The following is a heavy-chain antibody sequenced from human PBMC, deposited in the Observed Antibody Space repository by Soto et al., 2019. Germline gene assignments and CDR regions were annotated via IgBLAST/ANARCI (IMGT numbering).Heavy chain of an antibody. V-gene: IGHV3-30-3*01. CDR1: GFTFSSYA. CDR2: ISYDGSNK. J-gene: IGHJ6*02. D-gene: IGHD3-10*01. Sequence: QVQLVESGGGVVQPGRSLRLSCAASGFTFSSYAMHWVRQAPGKGLEWVAVISYDGSNKYYADSVKGRFTISRDNCKNTLYLQMNSLRAEDTAVYYCARDPYYYGSGLGMDVWGQGTTVTVSS. CDR3: ARDPYYYGSGLGMDV.